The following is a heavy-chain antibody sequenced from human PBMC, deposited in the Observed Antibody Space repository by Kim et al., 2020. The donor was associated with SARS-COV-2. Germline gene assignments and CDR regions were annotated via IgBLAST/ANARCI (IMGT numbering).Heavy chain of an antibody. CDR1: GFTFSSYG. J-gene: IGHJ6*03. V-gene: IGHV3-33*01. Sequence: GGSLRLSCAASGFTFSSYGMHWVRQAPGKGLEWVAVIWYDGSNKYYADSVKGRFTISRDNSKNTLYLQMNSLRAEDTAVYYCARGPSSGYFQTYYYYYYMGVWGKGTTATVS. D-gene: IGHD5-12*01. CDR2: IWYDGSNK. CDR3: ARGPSSGYFQTYYYYYYMGV.